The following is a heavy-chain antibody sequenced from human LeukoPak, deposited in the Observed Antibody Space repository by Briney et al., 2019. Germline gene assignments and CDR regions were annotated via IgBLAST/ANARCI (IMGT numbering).Heavy chain of an antibody. D-gene: IGHD2-15*01. Sequence: GGSLRLSCAASGFTVSSTYMSWVRQAPGKGLEWVSSISSSSSYIYYADSVKGRFTISRDNAKNSLYLQMNSLRAEDTAVYYCATGGSCYHYWGQGTLVTVSS. CDR1: GFTVSSTY. J-gene: IGHJ4*02. CDR3: ATGGSCYHY. V-gene: IGHV3-21*01. CDR2: ISSSSSYI.